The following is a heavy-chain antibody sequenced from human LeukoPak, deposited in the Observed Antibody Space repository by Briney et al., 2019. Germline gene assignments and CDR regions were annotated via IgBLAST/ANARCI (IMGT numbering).Heavy chain of an antibody. D-gene: IGHD3-22*01. Sequence: GGSLRLSCAASGFTVSSNYMSWVRQAPGKGLEWVSVIYSGGSTYYADSVKGRFTISRDNSKNTLYLQMNSLRAGDTAVYYCAKGAYYDSSGPSNWGQGTLVTVSS. CDR1: GFTVSSNY. V-gene: IGHV3-53*01. CDR2: IYSGGST. J-gene: IGHJ4*02. CDR3: AKGAYYDSSGPSN.